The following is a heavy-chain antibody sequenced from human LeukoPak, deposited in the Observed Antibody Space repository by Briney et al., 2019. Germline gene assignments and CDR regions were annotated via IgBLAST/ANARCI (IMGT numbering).Heavy chain of an antibody. V-gene: IGHV3-43*01. CDR3: AKDLDSSGYRFYFRH. D-gene: IGHD3-22*01. Sequence: PGGSLRLSCAASGFSFDEYTLHWVRQAPGKGLERVSLISWDGGSRDYADSVKGRFTVSRDNSKNSLYLQMNSLRTEDTALYYCAKDLDSSGYRFYFRHWGQGTLVTVSS. J-gene: IGHJ1*01. CDR2: ISWDGGSR. CDR1: GFSFDEYT.